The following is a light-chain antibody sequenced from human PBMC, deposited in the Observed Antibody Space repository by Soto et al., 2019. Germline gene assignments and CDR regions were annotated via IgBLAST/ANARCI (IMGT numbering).Light chain of an antibody. Sequence: EIVLTQSPATQSLSPGERATLSCRASQSISSSLAWYQQKPGQAPRLLIYDASTRATGFPARFSGSGSGTDFTLTIGSLEHEDFAVYYCQQRSEWPRTFGQGTKVEVK. J-gene: IGKJ1*01. CDR1: QSISSS. CDR3: QQRSEWPRT. V-gene: IGKV3-11*01. CDR2: DAS.